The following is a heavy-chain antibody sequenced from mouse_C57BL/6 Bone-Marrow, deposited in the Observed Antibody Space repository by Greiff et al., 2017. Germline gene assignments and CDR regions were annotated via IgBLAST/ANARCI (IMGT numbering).Heavy chain of an antibody. CDR3: AIFTTVVATDDAMDY. Sequence: QVQLQQPGAELVKPGASVKMSCKASGYTFTSYWITWVKQRPGQGLEWIGDIYPGSGSTNYNEKFKSKATLTVDTSSSTAYMQLRSLTTEDSAVSDCAIFTTVVATDDAMDYWGQGTSVTVSA. CDR1: GYTFTSYW. V-gene: IGHV1-55*01. CDR2: IYPGSGST. D-gene: IGHD1-1*01. J-gene: IGHJ4*01.